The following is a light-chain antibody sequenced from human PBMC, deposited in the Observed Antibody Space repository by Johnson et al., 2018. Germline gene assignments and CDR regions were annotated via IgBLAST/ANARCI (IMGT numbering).Light chain of an antibody. J-gene: IGLJ1*01. CDR2: ENN. CDR1: SSNIGNNY. Sequence: QSVLTQPPSVSAAPGQKVTISCSGSSSNIGNNYVSWYQQLPGTAPKLIIYENNKRPSGIPDRFSGSKSGTSATLGITGLQTGDEADYYCGTWDSSLSAGNVFGTGTKVTVI. V-gene: IGLV1-51*02. CDR3: GTWDSSLSAGNV.